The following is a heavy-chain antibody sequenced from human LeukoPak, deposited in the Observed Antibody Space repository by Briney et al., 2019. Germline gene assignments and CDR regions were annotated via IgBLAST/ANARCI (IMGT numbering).Heavy chain of an antibody. D-gene: IGHD3-10*01. V-gene: IGHV4-34*01. CDR1: GGSFSGYY. CDR2: INHSGST. CDR3: ARGRITMVRRVSRIYGMDV. J-gene: IGHJ6*04. Sequence: KPSETLSLTCAVYGGSFSGYYWSWIRQPPGKGLEWIGEINHSGSTNYNPSLKSRVTISVDTSKNQFSLKLSSETAADTAVYYCARGRITMVRRVSRIYGMDVWGKGTTVTVSS.